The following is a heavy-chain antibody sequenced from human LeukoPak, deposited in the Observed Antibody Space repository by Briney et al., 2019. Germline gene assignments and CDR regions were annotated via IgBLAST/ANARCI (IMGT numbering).Heavy chain of an antibody. CDR1: GFTFSGYC. V-gene: IGHV3-7*02. CDR3: ARRGPNWGPIDY. Sequence: GGSLRLSCAASGFTFSGYCMTWVRQAPGKGLEWVANIKQDGIEKYYVDSVKGRFTISRDDAKNSLYLQMNSLRAEDTAVYYCARRGPNWGPIDYWGQGTLVTVSS. D-gene: IGHD7-27*01. J-gene: IGHJ4*02. CDR2: IKQDGIEK.